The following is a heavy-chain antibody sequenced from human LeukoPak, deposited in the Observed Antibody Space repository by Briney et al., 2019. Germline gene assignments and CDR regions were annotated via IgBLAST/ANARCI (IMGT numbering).Heavy chain of an antibody. Sequence: SETLSLTCTASGGSISSYYWSWIRQPAGKGLEWIGRNYTSGSTNYNPSLKSRVTMSVDTSKNQFSLKLSSVTAADTAVYYCARAYSSGSYYGMDVWGQGTTVTVSS. CDR2: NYTSGST. V-gene: IGHV4-4*07. CDR3: ARAYSSGSYYGMDV. CDR1: GGSISSYY. J-gene: IGHJ6*02. D-gene: IGHD6-19*01.